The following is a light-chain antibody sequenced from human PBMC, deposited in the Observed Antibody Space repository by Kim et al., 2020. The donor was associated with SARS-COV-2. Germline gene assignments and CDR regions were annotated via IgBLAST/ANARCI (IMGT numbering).Light chain of an antibody. CDR1: QSVDRN. CDR2: GAS. J-gene: IGKJ1*01. Sequence: EIVMTQSPATLSVSPGETVTLSCRASQSVDRNLAWYQQKPGQAPRVLIYGASTRATGLPARFSGSGSGTDFTLTISSLQSEDFAVYYCQQYENWPRTFGQGTKVDIK. CDR3: QQYENWPRT. V-gene: IGKV3-15*01.